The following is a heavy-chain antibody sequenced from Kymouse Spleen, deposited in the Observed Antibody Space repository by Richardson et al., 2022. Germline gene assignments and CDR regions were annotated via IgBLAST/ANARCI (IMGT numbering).Heavy chain of an antibody. J-gene: IGHJ6*02. CDR3: ARGKVRGVIILNYYGMDV. D-gene: IGHD3-10*01. CDR2: INHSGST. CDR1: GGSFSGYY. V-gene: IGHV4-34*01. Sequence: QVQLQQWGAGLLKPSETLSLTCAVYGGSFSGYYWSWIRQPPGKGLEWIGEINHSGSTNYNPSLKSRVTISVDTSKNQFSLKLSSVTAADTAVYYCARGKVRGVIILNYYGMDVWGQGTTVTVSS.